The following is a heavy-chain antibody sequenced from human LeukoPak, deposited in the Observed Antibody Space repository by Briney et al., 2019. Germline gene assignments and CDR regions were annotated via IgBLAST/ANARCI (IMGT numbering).Heavy chain of an antibody. CDR2: ISWNSGSI. Sequence: GGSLRLSCAASGFTFDDYAMHWVRQAPGKGLGWVSGISWNSGSIGYADSVKGRFTISRDNSKNTLYLQMNSLRAEDTAVYYCAKENGNHYTSFDYWGQGTLVTVSS. V-gene: IGHV3-9*01. J-gene: IGHJ4*02. D-gene: IGHD4-11*01. CDR3: AKENGNHYTSFDY. CDR1: GFTFDDYA.